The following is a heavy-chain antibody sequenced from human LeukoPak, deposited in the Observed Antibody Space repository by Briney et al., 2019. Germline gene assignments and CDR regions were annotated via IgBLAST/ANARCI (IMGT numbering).Heavy chain of an antibody. V-gene: IGHV3-74*01. CDR1: GLTFSRYW. D-gene: IGHD4-17*01. Sequence: GGSLRLSCAASGLTFSRYWMQWVCQAPGKGLVWVSHINSDGSSTSYADFVQGRFTISRDNAKNTLYLQMNSLRVEDTAMYYCVRDNYGVDYWGQGTLVTVSS. CDR3: VRDNYGVDY. CDR2: INSDGSST. J-gene: IGHJ4*02.